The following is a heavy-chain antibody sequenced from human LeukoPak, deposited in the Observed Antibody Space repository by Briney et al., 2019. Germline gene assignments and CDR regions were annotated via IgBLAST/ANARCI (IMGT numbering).Heavy chain of an antibody. Sequence: GGSLRLSCAASGFTFSSYSMNWVRQAPGKGLEWVSSISSSSSYIYYADSVQGRFTISRDNAKNSLYLQMNSLRAEDTAVYYCARSGSGYFDYWGQGSLVTVSS. V-gene: IGHV3-21*01. CDR3: ARSGSGYFDY. CDR1: GFTFSSYS. CDR2: ISSSSSYI. J-gene: IGHJ4*02.